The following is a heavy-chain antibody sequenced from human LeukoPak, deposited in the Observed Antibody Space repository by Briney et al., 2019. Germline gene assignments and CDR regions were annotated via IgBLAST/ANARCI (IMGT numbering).Heavy chain of an antibody. D-gene: IGHD5-24*01. CDR2: ISAYNGNT. Sequence: ASVKVSCKASGYTFTSYGISWVRQAPGQGLEWMGCISAYNGNTNYAQKLQGRVTMTTDTSTSTAYMELRSLRSDDTAVYYCAREQDGIYWFDPWGQGTLVTVSS. V-gene: IGHV1-18*01. J-gene: IGHJ5*02. CDR1: GYTFTSYG. CDR3: AREQDGIYWFDP.